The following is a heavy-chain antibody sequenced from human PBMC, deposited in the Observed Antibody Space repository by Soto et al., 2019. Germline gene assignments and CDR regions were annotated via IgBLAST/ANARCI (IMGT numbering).Heavy chain of an antibody. CDR1: GGSFSVYY. J-gene: IGHJ3*02. D-gene: IGHD3-22*01. CDR2: INHSGST. Sequence: QVQLQQWGAGLLKPSETLSLTCAVYGGSFSVYYWSWIRQPPGKGLEWIGEINHSGSTNYNPSLKSRVTISVDTSKTQFSLKLRSVTAADTAVYYCARGHRRTMIVVVITSGAFDIWGQGTMVTVSS. CDR3: ARGHRRTMIVVVITSGAFDI. V-gene: IGHV4-34*01.